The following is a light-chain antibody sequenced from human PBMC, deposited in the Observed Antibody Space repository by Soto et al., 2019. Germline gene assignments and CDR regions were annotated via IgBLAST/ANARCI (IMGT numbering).Light chain of an antibody. CDR1: QSISSN. CDR2: GAS. J-gene: IGKJ4*01. Sequence: EIVMTQSPATLSVSPGEGATLSCRASQSISSNLAWYQQKPGQAPKLLIYGASTRATGFPARFSGSGSGTEFTLTISSLQSEDFAVYYCQQYNAWPLTFGGGTNVDIK. CDR3: QQYNAWPLT. V-gene: IGKV3-15*01.